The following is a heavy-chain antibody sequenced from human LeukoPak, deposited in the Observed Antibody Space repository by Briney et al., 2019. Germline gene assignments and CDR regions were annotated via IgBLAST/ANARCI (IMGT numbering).Heavy chain of an antibody. Sequence: SETLSLTCADYGGSFSGYYWSWIRQPPGKGLEWIGEINHSGSTNYSPSLKSRVTISVDTSKNQFSLKLSSVTAADTAVYYCARGAITIFGVVIIRGNWFDPWGQGTLVTVSS. CDR3: ARGAITIFGVVIIRGNWFDP. D-gene: IGHD3-3*01. CDR1: GGSFSGYY. CDR2: INHSGST. J-gene: IGHJ5*02. V-gene: IGHV4-34*01.